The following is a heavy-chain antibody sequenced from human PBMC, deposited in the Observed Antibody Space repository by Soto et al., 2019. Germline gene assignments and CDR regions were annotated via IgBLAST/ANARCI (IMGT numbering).Heavy chain of an antibody. J-gene: IGHJ4*02. CDR1: GFIFSTYS. Sequence: PGGSLRLSCAASGFIFSTYSMNWVRQTPGKGLEWVSSISRSSDHMYYADSVRGRFTISRDNAKNSLFLQMNSLRAEDTAVYYCTGPISGGPFDYWGQGALVTVPS. CDR2: ISRSSDHM. V-gene: IGHV3-21*01. CDR3: TGPISGGPFDY. D-gene: IGHD6-19*01.